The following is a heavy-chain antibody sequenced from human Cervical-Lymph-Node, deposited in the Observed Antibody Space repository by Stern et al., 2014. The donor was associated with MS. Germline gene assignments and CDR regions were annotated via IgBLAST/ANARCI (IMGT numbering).Heavy chain of an antibody. CDR2: ISGYNADT. CDR3: ARTPTTVTTFGWFDP. Sequence: VQLVESGAEAKKPGASVKVSCKTSGYTFTRYGISWARQAPGQGLEWMAWISGYNADTNYAQKFQGRVTMTTDTSTSTAYMELRSLRSDDTAVYYCARTPTTVTTFGWFDPWGQGTLVTVSS. D-gene: IGHD4-17*01. CDR1: GYTFTRYG. J-gene: IGHJ5*02. V-gene: IGHV1-18*01.